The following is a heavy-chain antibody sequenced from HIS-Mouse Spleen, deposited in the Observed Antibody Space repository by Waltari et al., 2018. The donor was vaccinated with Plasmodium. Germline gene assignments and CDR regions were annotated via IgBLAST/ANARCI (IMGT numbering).Heavy chain of an antibody. J-gene: IGHJ4*02. Sequence: QVQLVASVGVVVPPWRSLRLSCAASGFTFLPYRMLWVRQAPGKGLEWVAVISYDGSNKYYADSVKGRFTISRDNSKNTLYLQMNSLRAEDTAVYYCAKDRRSSSWYVDYWGQGTLVTVSS. CDR2: ISYDGSNK. CDR3: AKDRRSSSWYVDY. V-gene: IGHV3-30*18. CDR1: GFTFLPYR. D-gene: IGHD6-13*01.